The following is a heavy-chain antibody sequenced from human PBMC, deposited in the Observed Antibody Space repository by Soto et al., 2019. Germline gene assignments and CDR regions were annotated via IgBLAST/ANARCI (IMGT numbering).Heavy chain of an antibody. Sequence: GGSLGLSSSASGFTFSSSGMRWVREGLRKGLEWVSAISGSGGGTYYADSVKGRFTISRDNSKNTLYLQMNSLRAEDTAVYYCAKFQGGRVALHAFDIWRQGKMVTVSS. J-gene: IGHJ3*02. V-gene: IGHV3-23*01. D-gene: IGHD2-15*01. CDR2: ISGSGGGT. CDR3: AKFQGGRVALHAFDI. CDR1: GFTFSSSG.